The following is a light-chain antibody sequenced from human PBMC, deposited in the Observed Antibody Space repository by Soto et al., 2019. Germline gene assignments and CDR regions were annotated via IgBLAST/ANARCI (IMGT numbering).Light chain of an antibody. CDR2: DVS. Sequence: QSALTQPRSVSGSPGQSVTISCTGTSSDVGTYDFVSWYQQHPGKAPRLMIFDVSERPSGVPDRFSGSKSGNTASLTISGLQAEDEADYYCCSYVGATTYVFGSGTQLTVL. CDR1: SSDVGTYDF. J-gene: IGLJ1*01. CDR3: CSYVGATTYV. V-gene: IGLV2-11*01.